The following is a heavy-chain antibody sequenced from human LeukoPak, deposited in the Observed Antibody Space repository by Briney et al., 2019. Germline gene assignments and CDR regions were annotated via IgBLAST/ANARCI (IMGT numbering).Heavy chain of an antibody. Sequence: GGSLRLSCAASGFTFSSYSMNWVRQAPGKGLEWVSSISSSSSYIYYADSVKGRFTISRDNAKNSLYLQMNSLRAEDTAVYYCAGKAWLVKYYYYGMDVWGQGTTVTVSS. D-gene: IGHD6-19*01. CDR3: AGKAWLVKYYYYGMDV. CDR1: GFTFSSYS. J-gene: IGHJ6*02. CDR2: ISSSSSYI. V-gene: IGHV3-21*01.